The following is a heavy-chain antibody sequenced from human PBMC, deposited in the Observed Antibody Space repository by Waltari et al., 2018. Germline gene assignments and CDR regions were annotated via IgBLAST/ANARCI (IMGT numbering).Heavy chain of an antibody. CDR2: IKRDGRDK. Sequence: VQLVESGGGLVQPGGSLRLSCGASGFTFSRYWMSWVRQAPGKGLEGVANIKRDGRDKSYVDSGKGRFTISRDNAKDSLYLQMNGLRAEDTAIYYCARDFEYTGSYGAFDMWGQGTMVTVSS. D-gene: IGHD1-26*01. CDR1: GFTFSRYW. CDR3: ARDFEYTGSYGAFDM. J-gene: IGHJ3*02. V-gene: IGHV3-7*01.